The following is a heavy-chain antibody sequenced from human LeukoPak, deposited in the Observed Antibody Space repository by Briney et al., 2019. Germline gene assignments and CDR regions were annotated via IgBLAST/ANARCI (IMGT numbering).Heavy chain of an antibody. CDR3: AKDPPSLPYSSNWYRGSDY. CDR2: IGGSGGAT. V-gene: IGHV3-23*01. J-gene: IGHJ4*02. D-gene: IGHD6-13*01. Sequence: GGSLRLSCAASGFTFSTYGMSWVRQAPGKGLEWVSGIGGSGGATYYADSVKGRFTISRDNSKNTLYLQMNSLRAEDTAVYYCAKDPPSLPYSSNWYRGSDYWGQGTLVTVSS. CDR1: GFTFSTYG.